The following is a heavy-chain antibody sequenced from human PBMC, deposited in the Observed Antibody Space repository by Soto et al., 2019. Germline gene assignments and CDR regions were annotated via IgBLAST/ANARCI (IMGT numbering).Heavy chain of an antibody. V-gene: IGHV3-20*04. Sequence: EVQLVESGGGVVRPGGSLRLSCAASGFTFDDYGMSWVRQAPGKGLEWVSGINWNGDSIGYADSVKGRFTISRDNAKNSLYLEMNSLRAKDTALYYCARIGSGSYRLDYWGQGTLVTVSS. CDR1: GFTFDDYG. D-gene: IGHD3-10*01. CDR2: INWNGDSI. J-gene: IGHJ4*02. CDR3: ARIGSGSYRLDY.